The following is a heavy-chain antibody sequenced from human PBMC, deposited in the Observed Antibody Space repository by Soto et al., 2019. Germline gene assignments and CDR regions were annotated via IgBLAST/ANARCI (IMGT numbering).Heavy chain of an antibody. CDR3: ARDQGIAARGGDAFDI. D-gene: IGHD6-6*01. CDR2: IYYSGST. Sequence: SETLSLTCTVSGGSISSYYWSWIRQPPGKGLEWIGYIYYSGSTNYNPSLKSRVTISVDTSKNQFSLKLSSVTAADTAVYYCARDQGIAARGGDAFDIWGQGTMVTVSS. V-gene: IGHV4-59*01. J-gene: IGHJ3*02. CDR1: GGSISSYY.